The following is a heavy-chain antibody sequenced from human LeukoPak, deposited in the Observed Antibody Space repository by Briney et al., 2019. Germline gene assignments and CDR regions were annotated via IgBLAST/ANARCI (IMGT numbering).Heavy chain of an antibody. CDR3: ARDKLGITIFGVGTGLLGY. V-gene: IGHV1-2*02. CDR1: GYTFTGYY. CDR2: INPNSGGT. D-gene: IGHD3-3*01. Sequence: ASVKVSCKASGYTFTGYYMHWVRQAPGQGLEWMGWINPNSGGTNYAQKFQGRVTMTRDTSISTAYMELSRLRSDDTAVYYCARDKLGITIFGVGTGLLGYWGQGTLVTVSS. J-gene: IGHJ4*02.